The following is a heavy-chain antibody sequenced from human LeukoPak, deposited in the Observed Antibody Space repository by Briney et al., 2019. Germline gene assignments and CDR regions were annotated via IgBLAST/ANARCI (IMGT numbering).Heavy chain of an antibody. D-gene: IGHD6-13*01. J-gene: IGHJ5*02. Sequence: GGSLRLSCAASGFTFSSYWMSWVRQAPGKGLQWVADINQDGSEKYYVDSVKGRFTISRDNAKNSLSLQMNSLRAEDTAVYYCARDLVTIPAADWFDPWGQGTLVSVSS. CDR3: ARDLVTIPAADWFDP. CDR2: INQDGSEK. V-gene: IGHV3-7*01. CDR1: GFTFSSYW.